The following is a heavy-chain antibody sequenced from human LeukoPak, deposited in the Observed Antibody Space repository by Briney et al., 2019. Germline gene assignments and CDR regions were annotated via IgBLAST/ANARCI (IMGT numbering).Heavy chain of an antibody. Sequence: PSETLSLTCTVSGGSISSYYWSWIRQPAGQGLEWIGRIYTNADTKYNPSLKSRVTMSVDTSKNQLSLKVRSVTAADTAVYYCARAAAAAGGQYFDYWGQGTVVTVSS. CDR1: GGSISSYY. V-gene: IGHV4-4*07. D-gene: IGHD6-13*01. CDR3: ARAAAAAGGQYFDY. J-gene: IGHJ4*02. CDR2: IYTNADT.